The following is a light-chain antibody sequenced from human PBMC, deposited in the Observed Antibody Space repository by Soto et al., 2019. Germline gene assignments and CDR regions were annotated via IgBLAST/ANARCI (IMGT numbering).Light chain of an antibody. CDR3: QQYNNWPPIT. CDR2: GAS. J-gene: IGKJ5*01. Sequence: VLTQSPGTLSLSPGERATLSCRARQSVSSSNLAWYQQKPGEAPRLLIYGASTRATGIPARFSGSGSGKEFTLTISSLQSEDFAVYYWQQYNNWPPITFGQGTRLEI. CDR1: QSVSSSN. V-gene: IGKV3-15*01.